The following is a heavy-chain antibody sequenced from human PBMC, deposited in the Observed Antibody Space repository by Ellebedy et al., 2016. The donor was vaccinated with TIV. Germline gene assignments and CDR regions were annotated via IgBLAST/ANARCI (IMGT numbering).Heavy chain of an antibody. CDR1: GGSFSGYY. J-gene: IGHJ4*02. CDR2: INHSGST. V-gene: IGHV4-34*01. Sequence: SETLSLTXAVYGGSFSGYYWSWIRQPPGKGLEWIGEINHSGSTNYNPSLKSRVTISVDTSKNQFSLKLSSLTAADTAVYYCARGPPGMVRGVINYWGQGTLVTVSS. CDR3: ARGPPGMVRGVINY. D-gene: IGHD3-10*01.